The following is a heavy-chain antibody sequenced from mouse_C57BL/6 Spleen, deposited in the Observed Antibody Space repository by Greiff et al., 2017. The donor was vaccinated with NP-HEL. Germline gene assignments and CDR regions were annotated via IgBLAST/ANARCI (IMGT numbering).Heavy chain of an antibody. V-gene: IGHV1-50*01. CDR2: IDPSDSYT. D-gene: IGHD1-1*01. CDR1: GYTFTSYW. J-gene: IGHJ1*03. CDR3: ASYGSSPRYFDV. Sequence: VQLQQPGAELVKPGASVKLSCKASGYTFTSYWMQWVKQRPGQGLEWIGEIDPSDSYTNYNQKFKGKATLTVDTSSSTAYMQLSSLTSEDSAVYYCASYGSSPRYFDVWGTGTTVTVSS.